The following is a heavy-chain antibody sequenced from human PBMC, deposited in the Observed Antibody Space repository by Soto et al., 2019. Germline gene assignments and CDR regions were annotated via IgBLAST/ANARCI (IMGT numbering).Heavy chain of an antibody. CDR1: GYSFAGYW. CDR3: ASRARADYDSSGYYYFDY. J-gene: IGHJ4*02. D-gene: IGHD3-22*01. CDR2: IDPSDSQT. Sequence: GESLKISXXGSGYSFAGYWITWVRQKPGKGLEWMGRIDPSDSQTYYSPSFRGHVTISVTKSITTVFLQWSSLRAEDTAVYYRASRARADYDSSGYYYFDYWGQGTLVTVSS. V-gene: IGHV5-10-1*01.